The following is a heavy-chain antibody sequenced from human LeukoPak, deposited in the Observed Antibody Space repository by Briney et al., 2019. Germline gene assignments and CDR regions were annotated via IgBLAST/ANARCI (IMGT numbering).Heavy chain of an antibody. CDR2: IYYSGST. V-gene: IGHV4-30-4*01. J-gene: IGHJ5*02. CDR3: ARSKILGNWFDP. CDR1: GGSISSGDYY. Sequence: SQTLSLTCTVSGGSISSGDYYWSWIRQPPGKGLEWIGYIYYSGSTYYNPSLKSRVTISVDTSKNQFSLKLSSVTAADTAVYYCARSKILGNWFDPWGQGTLVTVSS. D-gene: IGHD2-15*01.